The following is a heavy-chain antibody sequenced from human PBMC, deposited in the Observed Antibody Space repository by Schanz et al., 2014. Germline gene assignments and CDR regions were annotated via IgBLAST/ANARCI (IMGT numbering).Heavy chain of an antibody. CDR1: GFNSDDYA. V-gene: IGHV3-30*18. Sequence: VQLVESGGGLVRPGGSLRLSCAASGFNSDDYAMHWVRQAPGKGLEWVALVSSDGNNDYYTDSVKGRFTISRDNSKNTVHLQMNSLRAEDTAVYYCAKQHIVRGVIYLNWFDSWGQGTLVTVSS. D-gene: IGHD3-10*01. CDR2: VSSDGNND. CDR3: AKQHIVRGVIYLNWFDS. J-gene: IGHJ5*01.